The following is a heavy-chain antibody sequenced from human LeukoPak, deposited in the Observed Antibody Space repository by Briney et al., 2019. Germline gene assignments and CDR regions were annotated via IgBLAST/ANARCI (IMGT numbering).Heavy chain of an antibody. J-gene: IGHJ3*02. D-gene: IGHD3-22*01. V-gene: IGHV4-39*01. Sequence: NTSETLSLTCTVSGGSISSSSYYWGWIRQPPGKGLEWIGSIYYSGSTYYNPSLKSRVTISVDTSKNQFSLKLSSVTAADTAVYYCARGSIILLYYYDSSGYPGDAFDIWGQGTMVTVSS. CDR1: GGSISSSSYY. CDR3: ARGSIILLYYYDSSGYPGDAFDI. CDR2: IYYSGST.